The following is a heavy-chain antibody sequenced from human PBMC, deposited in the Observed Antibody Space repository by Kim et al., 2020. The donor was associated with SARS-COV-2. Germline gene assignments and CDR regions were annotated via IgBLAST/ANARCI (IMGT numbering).Heavy chain of an antibody. CDR3: VSDRTLWA. J-gene: IGHJ4*02. CDR2: IVMDGTSG. D-gene: IGHD1-26*01. CDR1: GLTISNFY. Sequence: GGSLRLSCAASGLTISNFYMHWVRQGPGKGLVWVARIVMDGTSGDYADSVRGRVTISRDNARNTNHLQLKSVREDNTATYYCVSDRTLWAWGQGTRVT. V-gene: IGHV3-74*01.